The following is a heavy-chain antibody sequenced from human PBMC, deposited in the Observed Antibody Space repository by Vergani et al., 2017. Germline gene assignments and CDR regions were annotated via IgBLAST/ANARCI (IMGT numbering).Heavy chain of an antibody. J-gene: IGHJ4*02. Sequence: EVQLVESGGGVVQPGGSLRLSCAASGISFSESPIHWVRQVPGKGLEWLGHIRRRSEHYATAYGPSLIGRATISRDDSTNTAYLQLSSLGTDDTAIYFCSAQTQSCHDYWGQGTLVAVSS. CDR2: IRRRSEHYAT. D-gene: IGHD3-10*01. V-gene: IGHV3-73*01. CDR3: SAQTQSCHDY. CDR1: GISFSESP.